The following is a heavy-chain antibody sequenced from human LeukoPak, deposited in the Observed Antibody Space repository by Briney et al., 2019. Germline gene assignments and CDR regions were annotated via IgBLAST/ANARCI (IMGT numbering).Heavy chain of an antibody. CDR1: GYIFTNYW. D-gene: IGHD3-10*01. J-gene: IGHJ4*02. CDR3: AKQSRDGSKTRGYYFDY. Sequence: GESLKISCQFSGYIFTNYWIGWVRQMPGKGLESMGIIYPADSDTTYSPSFQGQGTISADKSISTVYLQWSSLKASDTAMYYCAKQSRDGSKTRGYYFDYWGPGTQVTVSS. V-gene: IGHV5-51*01. CDR2: IYPADSDT.